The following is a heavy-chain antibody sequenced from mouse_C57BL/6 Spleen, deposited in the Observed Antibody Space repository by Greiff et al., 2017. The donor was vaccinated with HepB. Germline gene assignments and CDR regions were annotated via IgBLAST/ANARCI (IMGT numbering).Heavy chain of an antibody. J-gene: IGHJ2*01. Sequence: QVQLQQPGAELVKPGASVKLSCKASGYTFTSYWMHWVKQRPGQGLEWIGMIHPNSGSTNYNEKFKSKATLTVDKSSSTAYMQLSSLTSEDSAVYYCAKGRDGYYYYFDYWGQGTTLTVSS. V-gene: IGHV1-64*01. D-gene: IGHD2-3*01. CDR2: IHPNSGST. CDR3: AKGRDGYYYYFDY. CDR1: GYTFTSYW.